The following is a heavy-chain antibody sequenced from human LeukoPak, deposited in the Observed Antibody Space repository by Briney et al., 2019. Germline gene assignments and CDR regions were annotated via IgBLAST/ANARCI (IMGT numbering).Heavy chain of an antibody. CDR2: MKSKTDGGTT. CDR1: GFTFSNAW. J-gene: IGHJ4*02. D-gene: IGHD3-10*01. V-gene: IGHV3-15*01. CDR3: TKLWFGEFN. Sequence: PGGSLRLSCAASGFTFSNAWMSWVRQAPGKGLAWVGRMKSKTDGGTTDYAAPVKGRFTISRDDSKNTLYLQMNSLKTEDTAVYYCTKLWFGEFNWGQGTLVTVSS.